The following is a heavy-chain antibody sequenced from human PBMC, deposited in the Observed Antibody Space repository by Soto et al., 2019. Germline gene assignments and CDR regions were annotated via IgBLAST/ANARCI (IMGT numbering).Heavy chain of an antibody. Sequence: ASVKVSCKASGYIFTAYSMHWVRQAPGQGLEWMGVVNPSGGSTNYAQKFQGRITMTRDTSTSTVFMDLSSLTSEDTAVYYCAREENCSDGICYSEYFQRWGQGTLVTVSS. V-gene: IGHV1-46*01. J-gene: IGHJ1*01. D-gene: IGHD2-15*01. CDR3: AREENCSDGICYSEYFQR. CDR2: VNPSGGST. CDR1: GYIFTAYS.